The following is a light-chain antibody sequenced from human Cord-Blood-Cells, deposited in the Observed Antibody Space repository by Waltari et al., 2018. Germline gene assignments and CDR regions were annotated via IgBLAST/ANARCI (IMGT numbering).Light chain of an antibody. J-gene: IGKJ3*01. CDR3: QQYDNLGGT. Sequence: DIQMTQSPSSLSASVGDRVTITCQASQDISNYLNWYQQKPGKAPKLLIYDESNLETGVPSRFSGSGSGTDFTFTISSLQPEDIATYYCQQYDNLGGTFGPGTKVDIK. V-gene: IGKV1-33*01. CDR2: DES. CDR1: QDISNY.